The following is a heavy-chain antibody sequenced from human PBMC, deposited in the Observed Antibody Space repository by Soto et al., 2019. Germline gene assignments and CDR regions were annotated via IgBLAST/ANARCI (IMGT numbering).Heavy chain of an antibody. CDR2: IIPIFGTA. CDR3: ASDWVGGAVAGKFYYGMDV. Sequence: SVKVSCKASGGTFSSYAISWVRQAPGQGLEWMGGIIPIFGTANYAQKFQGRVTITADESTSTAYMELSSLRSDDTAVYYCASDWVGGAVAGKFYYGMDVWGQGTTVTVAS. CDR1: GGTFSSYA. V-gene: IGHV1-69*13. J-gene: IGHJ6*02. D-gene: IGHD6-19*01.